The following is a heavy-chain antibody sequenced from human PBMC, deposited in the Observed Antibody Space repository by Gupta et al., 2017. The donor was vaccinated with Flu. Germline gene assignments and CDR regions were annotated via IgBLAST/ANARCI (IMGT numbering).Heavy chain of an antibody. D-gene: IGHD6-13*01. CDR3: AKGVGSWYLAGYYFDY. V-gene: IGHV3-23*01. CDR2: IGGSGSST. J-gene: IGHJ4*02. Sequence: GKGLEWVSVIGGSGSSTYYADSVKGRFTISRDNAKNKLYLQMNSLRAEDKAGYYCAKGVGSWYLAGYYFDYWGQGTLVTVSS.